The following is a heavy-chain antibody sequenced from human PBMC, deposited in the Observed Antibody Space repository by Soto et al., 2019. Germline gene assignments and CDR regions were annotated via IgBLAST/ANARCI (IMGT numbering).Heavy chain of an antibody. V-gene: IGHV4-34*01. CDR2: INHSGST. Sequence: SETLSLTCAVYGGSFSGYYWSWIRQPPGKGLEWIGEINHSGSTNYNPSLKSRVTISVDTSKNQFSLKLSSVTAADTAVYYCASPKHYSSSSKFDYCGQGTLVTVSS. CDR3: ASPKHYSSSSKFDY. J-gene: IGHJ4*02. CDR1: GGSFSGYY. D-gene: IGHD6-6*01.